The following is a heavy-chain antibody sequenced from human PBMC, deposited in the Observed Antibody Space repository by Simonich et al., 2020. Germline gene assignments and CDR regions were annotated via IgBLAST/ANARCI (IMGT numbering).Heavy chain of an antibody. CDR2: ITYKGRKK. CDR3: AREGLLLDAFDI. CDR1: GFTFSSYA. Sequence: QVQLVESGGGVVQPGRSLRLSCAASGFTFSSYAMHWVRQAPGKGLEWVASITYKGRKKSYANAVKGRFTISRDNSKNTLYLQMNSLRAEDTAVYYCAREGLLLDAFDIWGQGTMVTVSS. V-gene: IGHV3-30*07. J-gene: IGHJ3*02. D-gene: IGHD2-15*01.